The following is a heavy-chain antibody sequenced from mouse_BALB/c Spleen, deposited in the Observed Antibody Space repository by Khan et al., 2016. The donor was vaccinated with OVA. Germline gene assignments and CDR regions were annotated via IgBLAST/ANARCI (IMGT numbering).Heavy chain of an antibody. D-gene: IGHD2-14*01. CDR1: GFSLTTYG. CDR2: IRSAGKT. V-gene: IGHV2-2*01. J-gene: IGHJ3*01. CDR3: ARNSYMYDFTY. Sequence: QVQLQQSGPGLVRPSQTLSITCTVSGFSLTTYGVHWVRQSPGKGLEWLGVIRSAGKTDYNAAFISRLSITKDNSKSQVFFKMNSLQADDIAMYYCARNSYMYDFTYWGQGTLVTVAA.